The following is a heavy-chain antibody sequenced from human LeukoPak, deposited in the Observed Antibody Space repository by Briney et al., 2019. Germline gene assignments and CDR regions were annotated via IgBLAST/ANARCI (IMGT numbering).Heavy chain of an antibody. CDR2: ISSSADTI. V-gene: IGHV3-48*03. Sequence: PGGSLRLSCAASGFSFSSFEMNWVRQAPGKGLEWVSYISSSADTIYYADSVKGRFTISRDNAKNSLYLQMNSLRDKDTAVYYCVRRFASWGQGTLVSVSS. CDR1: GFSFSSFE. J-gene: IGHJ4*02. CDR3: VRRFAS.